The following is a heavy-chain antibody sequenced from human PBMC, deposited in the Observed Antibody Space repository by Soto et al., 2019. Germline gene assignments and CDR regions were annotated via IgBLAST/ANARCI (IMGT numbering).Heavy chain of an antibody. CDR3: ARGGFEPFDH. Sequence: GGSLRLSCAASGFNFGNYRMPWFRQAPGKALVWVSRNSGYGRINHADSVKDRFIISRDEAKSELYLQLNDWRAEDTAMYYCARGGFEPFDHWGQGALVTVSS. J-gene: IGHJ4*02. CDR1: GFNFGNYR. V-gene: IGHV3-74*01. D-gene: IGHD3-10*01. CDR2: NSGYGRI.